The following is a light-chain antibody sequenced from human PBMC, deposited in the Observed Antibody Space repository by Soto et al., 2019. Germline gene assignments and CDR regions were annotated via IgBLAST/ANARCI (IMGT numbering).Light chain of an antibody. CDR3: QTWGSGIRV. Sequence: QPVLTQSPSASASLGASVKLTCTLSSGHSSYAIAWHQQQPEKGPRYLMKLNSDGSHSKGAGIPDRFSGSSSGAERYLTISSLQSEDEDDYYCQTWGSGIRVFGGGTKLTVL. V-gene: IGLV4-69*01. J-gene: IGLJ3*02. CDR1: SGHSSYA. CDR2: LNSDGSH.